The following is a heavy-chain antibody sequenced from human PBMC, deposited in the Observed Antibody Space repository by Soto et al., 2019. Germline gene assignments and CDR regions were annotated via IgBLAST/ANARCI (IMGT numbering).Heavy chain of an antibody. J-gene: IGHJ6*03. Sequence: EVQLVESGGGLVQPGGSLRLSCAASGFTVSSNYMSWVRQAPGKGLEWVSVIYSGGSTYYADSVKGRFTISRHNSKNTLYLQMNSLRAEDTAVYYCARDDREQQLVGGYYYYYMDVWGKGTTVTVSS. V-gene: IGHV3-53*04. CDR3: ARDDREQQLVGGYYYYYMDV. D-gene: IGHD6-6*01. CDR1: GFTVSSNY. CDR2: IYSGGST.